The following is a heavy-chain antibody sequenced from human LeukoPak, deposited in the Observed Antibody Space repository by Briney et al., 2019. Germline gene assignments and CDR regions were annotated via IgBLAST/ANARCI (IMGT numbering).Heavy chain of an antibody. Sequence: PSETLSLTCAVYGGSFSGYYWSWIRQPPGKGLEWIGEINHSGSAHYNPSLKSRVTISVDTSKNQFSLKLSSVTAADTAVYYCARGGAARSQRYFQHWGQGTLVTVSS. CDR3: ARGGAARSQRYFQH. CDR2: INHSGSA. D-gene: IGHD6-6*01. CDR1: GGSFSGYY. J-gene: IGHJ1*01. V-gene: IGHV4-34*01.